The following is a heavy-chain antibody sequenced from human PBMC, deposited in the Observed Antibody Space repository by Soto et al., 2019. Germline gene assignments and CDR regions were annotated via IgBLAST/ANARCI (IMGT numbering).Heavy chain of an antibody. CDR3: ARSKRYCRGGGCYWNWFEP. CDR1: GYTFISHA. J-gene: IGHJ5*02. Sequence: QVQLVQSGGEVKKPGASVKVSCKASGYTFISHAITWVRQAPGQGLEWMGWISGYNGDTNYAQDGQGRVTMTTDTTTSTAYMEMRSLGAEDTAVYYCARSKRYCRGGGCYWNWFEPWGQGTLVTVSS. CDR2: ISGYNGDT. V-gene: IGHV1-18*01. D-gene: IGHD2-15*01.